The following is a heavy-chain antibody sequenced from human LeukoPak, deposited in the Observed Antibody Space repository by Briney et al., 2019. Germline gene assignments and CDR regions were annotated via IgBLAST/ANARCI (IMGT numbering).Heavy chain of an antibody. CDR1: GYSISSGYY. V-gene: IGHV4-38-2*02. Sequence: PSETLSLTCAVSGYSISSGYYWGWIRPPPGKGLEWIGTIYHSGSTYYNPSLKSRVTISVDTSKNQFSLKLSSVTAADTAVYYCARDYHSSGYYFYYFDYWGQGTLVTVSS. CDR2: IYHSGST. CDR3: ARDYHSSGYYFYYFDY. D-gene: IGHD3-22*01. J-gene: IGHJ4*02.